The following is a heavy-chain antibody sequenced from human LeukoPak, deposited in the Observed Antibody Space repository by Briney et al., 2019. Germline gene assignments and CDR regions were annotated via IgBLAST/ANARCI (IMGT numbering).Heavy chain of an antibody. CDR3: ARVRRSNGWYFDY. Sequence: GGSLRLSCAASGFTFDDYAMHWVRQAPGKGLEWVSGISWNSGSIGYADSMKGRFAISRDNPKNSLFLQMNSLRAEDTAVYYCARVRRSNGWYFDYWGQGTLVTASS. D-gene: IGHD6-19*01. V-gene: IGHV3-9*01. J-gene: IGHJ4*02. CDR2: ISWNSGSI. CDR1: GFTFDDYA.